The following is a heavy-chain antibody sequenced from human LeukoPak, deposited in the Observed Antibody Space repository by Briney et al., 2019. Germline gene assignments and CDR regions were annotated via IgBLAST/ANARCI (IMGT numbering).Heavy chain of an antibody. CDR1: GFTFSNAW. J-gene: IGHJ4*02. Sequence: PGGSLRLSRAASGFTFSNAWMNWVRQAPGKGLEWVGRIKSKTDGGTTDYAAPVKGRFTISRDDSKNTLYLQMNSLKTEDTAVYYCTTDPIGGDCYPCDYWGQGTLVTVSS. CDR2: IKSKTDGGTT. CDR3: TTDPIGGDCYPCDY. D-gene: IGHD2-21*02. V-gene: IGHV3-15*07.